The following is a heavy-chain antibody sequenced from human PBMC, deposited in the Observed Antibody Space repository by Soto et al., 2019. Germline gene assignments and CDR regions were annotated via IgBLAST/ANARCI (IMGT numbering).Heavy chain of an antibody. Sequence: QLQLQESGPGLVKPSETLSLTCTVSGGSISSSSYYWGWIRQPPGKGLEWIGSIYYSGSTYYNPSLKSRVDISVDTSKNQFSLKLSSVTAADTAVYYCARSAYYDILTGSPLEYGMDVWGQGTTVTVSS. J-gene: IGHJ6*02. CDR1: GGSISSSSYY. D-gene: IGHD3-9*01. CDR3: ARSAYYDILTGSPLEYGMDV. CDR2: IYYSGST. V-gene: IGHV4-39*01.